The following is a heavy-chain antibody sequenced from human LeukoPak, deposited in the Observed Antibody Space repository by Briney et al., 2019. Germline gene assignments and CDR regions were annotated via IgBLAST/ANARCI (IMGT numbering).Heavy chain of an antibody. CDR3: ARKYYYDSSGYLFDY. CDR1: GGSFSGYY. CDR2: IYYSGST. Sequence: SETLSLTCAVFGGSFSGYYWSWIRQPPGKGLEWIGSIYYSGSTYYNPSLKSRVTISVDTSKNQFSPKLSSVTAADTAVYYCARKYYYDSSGYLFDYWGQGTLVTVSS. J-gene: IGHJ4*02. D-gene: IGHD3-22*01. V-gene: IGHV4-34*01.